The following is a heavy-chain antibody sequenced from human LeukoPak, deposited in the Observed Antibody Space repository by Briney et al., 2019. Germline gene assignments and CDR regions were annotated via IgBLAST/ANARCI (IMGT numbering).Heavy chain of an antibody. CDR2: ISGSGANT. V-gene: IGHV3-23*01. D-gene: IGHD3-16*01. Sequence: GGSLRISCAASGFTFSTYAMSWVRQAPGKGLEWVSAISGSGANTYYADSVKGRFTISRDNSKTTLYLQMNSLRAEDTALYYCAKTTRYATSPIDYWGQGTLVSVSS. CDR1: GFTFSTYA. CDR3: AKTTRYATSPIDY. J-gene: IGHJ4*02.